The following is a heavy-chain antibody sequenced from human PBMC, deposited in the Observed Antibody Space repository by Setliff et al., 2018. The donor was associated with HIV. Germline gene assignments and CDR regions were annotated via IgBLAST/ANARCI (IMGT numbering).Heavy chain of an antibody. Sequence: PSETLSPTCTVSGVSIDKNYWSWVRRPPGKGLEWIGRVYMSGKTNYSPSLKSRVTMSADTSKNQVSLKLTSVTAADTAVYYCAKDAGVTGGLYRYYIDAWGNGTTVTVSS. CDR2: VYMSGKT. V-gene: IGHV4-4*07. J-gene: IGHJ6*03. CDR1: GVSIDKNY. D-gene: IGHD2-8*01. CDR3: AKDAGVTGGLYRYYIDA.